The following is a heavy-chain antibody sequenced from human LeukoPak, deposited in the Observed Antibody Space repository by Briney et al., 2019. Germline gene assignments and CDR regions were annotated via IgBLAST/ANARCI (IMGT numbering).Heavy chain of an antibody. CDR1: EFTFGNYV. CDR2: ISGGGGTT. D-gene: IGHD2-15*01. Sequence: GGSLRLSCAASEFTFGNYVMSWVRQAPGEGLEWVSVISGGGGTTYYADSVKGRFTISRDNSRNTLYLQMNSLRAEDTAVYYCARRMVGAGNNYSDYWGQGTLVTVSS. V-gene: IGHV3-23*01. J-gene: IGHJ4*02. CDR3: ARRMVGAGNNYSDY.